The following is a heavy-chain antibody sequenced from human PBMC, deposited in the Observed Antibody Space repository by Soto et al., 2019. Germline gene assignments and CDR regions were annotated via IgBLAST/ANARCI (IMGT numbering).Heavy chain of an antibody. V-gene: IGHV4-39*01. D-gene: IGHD2-15*01. J-gene: IGHJ5*02. Sequence: QLQLQESGPGLVKPSETLSLTCTVSGGSISSSSYYWGWIRQPPGKGLEWIGSIYYSGSTYYNPSLKSRVTISVDTSKNQFSLKLSSVTAADTAVYYCARRYCSGASCYSRLTWFDPWGQGTLVTVSS. CDR1: GGSISSSSYY. CDR2: IYYSGST. CDR3: ARRYCSGASCYSRLTWFDP.